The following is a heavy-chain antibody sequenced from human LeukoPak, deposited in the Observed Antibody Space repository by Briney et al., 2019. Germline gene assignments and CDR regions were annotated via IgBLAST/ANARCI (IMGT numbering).Heavy chain of an antibody. CDR2: ISGSGGST. CDR1: GFTFSIYA. CDR3: AKDGGGDSWYFDL. V-gene: IGHV3-23*01. D-gene: IGHD4-17*01. J-gene: IGHJ2*01. Sequence: GGSLRLSCAASGFTFSIYAMSWVRQAPGKGLEWVSAISGSGGSTCYADSVKGRFTISRDNSKNTLYLQMNSLRAEDTAVYYCAKDGGGDSWYFDLWGRGTPVTVSS.